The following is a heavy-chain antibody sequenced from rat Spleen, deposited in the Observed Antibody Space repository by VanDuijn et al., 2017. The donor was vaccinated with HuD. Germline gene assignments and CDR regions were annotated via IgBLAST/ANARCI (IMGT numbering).Heavy chain of an antibody. V-gene: IGHV5-31*01. D-gene: IGHD1-9*01. CDR2: ITNTGGST. J-gene: IGHJ2*01. CDR1: GFIFNNYW. CDR3: VRRHYGYTDYFDY. Sequence: EVQLVESGGGLVQPGRSLKLSCVASGFIFNNYWMTWIRQAPGKGLEWVTSITNTGGSTYYRESVKGRFTVSRYHAKSTLSLQMESLRSEDTATYYCVRRHYGYTDYFDYWGQGVMVTVSS.